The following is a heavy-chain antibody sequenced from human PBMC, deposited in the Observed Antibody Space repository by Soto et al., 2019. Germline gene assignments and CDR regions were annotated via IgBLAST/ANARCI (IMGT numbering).Heavy chain of an antibody. V-gene: IGHV4-59*01. J-gene: IGHJ2*01. CDR1: GGSISSYY. D-gene: IGHD3-10*01. Sequence: QVQLQESGPGLVKPSETLSLTCTVSGGSISSYYWSWIRQPPGKGLDWIGYIFYSGTTNYNPSLKRRGTISVATSKNQFSLQVSSVTAAATAVYYCARVPLVRGDWYFDLWGRCSLVTVAS. CDR3: ARVPLVRGDWYFDL. CDR2: IFYSGTT.